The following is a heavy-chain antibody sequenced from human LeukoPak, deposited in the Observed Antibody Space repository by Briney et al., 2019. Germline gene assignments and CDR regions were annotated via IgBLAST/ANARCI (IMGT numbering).Heavy chain of an antibody. CDR1: GYTFTSYG. J-gene: IGHJ4*02. D-gene: IGHD2-2*01. CDR3: ARGVGNIVVVPAYIDH. V-gene: IGHV1-18*04. Sequence: KPGASVKVSCTASGYTFTSYGISWVRQAPGQGLEWMGWISAYNGNTNYAQKLQGRVTITTDPSTSTAYMELRSLRSDDTAVYYCARGVGNIVVVPAYIDHWGQGTLVTVSS. CDR2: ISAYNGNT.